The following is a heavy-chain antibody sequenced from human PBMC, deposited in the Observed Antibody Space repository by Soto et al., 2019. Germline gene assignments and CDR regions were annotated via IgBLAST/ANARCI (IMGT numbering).Heavy chain of an antibody. CDR1: GFTFSSYA. D-gene: IGHD4-17*01. CDR2: ISGSGGST. Sequence: EVQLLESGGGLVQPGGSLRLSCAASGFTFSSYAMSWVRQAPGKGLEWVSAISGSGGSTYYADSVKGRFTISRDNSKNTLYLQMNSLRAEDTAVSYCANCYGDLYYYYGMDVWGQGTTVTVSS. V-gene: IGHV3-23*01. CDR3: ANCYGDLYYYYGMDV. J-gene: IGHJ6*02.